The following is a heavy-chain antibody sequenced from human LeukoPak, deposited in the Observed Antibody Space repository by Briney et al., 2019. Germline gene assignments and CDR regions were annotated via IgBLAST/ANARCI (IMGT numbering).Heavy chain of an antibody. CDR3: VRGSRDWNGMDV. D-gene: IGHD6-19*01. J-gene: IGHJ6*02. Sequence: PGGSLRLSCAASGFTFSNHWMHWVRQVPGKGLVSVSRINIDGNSKTYANSVKGRFTISRDNAKNTLYMQMNSLGVEDTAVYYCVRGSRDWNGMDVWGQGTTVTVSS. V-gene: IGHV3-74*01. CDR2: INIDGNSK. CDR1: GFTFSNHW.